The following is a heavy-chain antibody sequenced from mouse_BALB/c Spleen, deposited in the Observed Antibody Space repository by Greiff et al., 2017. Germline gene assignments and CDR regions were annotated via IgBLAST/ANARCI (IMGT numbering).Heavy chain of an antibody. V-gene: IGHV5-12-1*01. CDR1: GFAFSSYE. D-gene: IGHD1-1*01. CDR3: ARQDVYYVGYAMDY. Sequence: EVKLVESGGGLVKPGGSLKLSRAASGFAFSSYEMSWVRQTPEKRLEWVAYISSGGGSTYYPDTVKGRFTISRDNAKNTLYLQMSSLKSEDTAMYYCARQDVYYVGYAMDYWGQGTSVTVSS. CDR2: ISSGGGST. J-gene: IGHJ4*01.